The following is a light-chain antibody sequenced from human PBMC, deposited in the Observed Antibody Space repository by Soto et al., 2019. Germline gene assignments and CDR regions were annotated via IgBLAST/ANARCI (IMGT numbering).Light chain of an antibody. V-gene: IGLV2-14*03. CDR3: SSYSGSSITLVV. Sequence: QSPLTQPASVSGSPGQSITISCTGTTSDVGGYNYVSWYQQHPGKAPKLIIYDVIYRPSGVSNRFSGSKSGNTASLTISGLQAEDEADYYCSSYSGSSITLVVLGGGTKVTVL. J-gene: IGLJ2*01. CDR1: TSDVGGYNY. CDR2: DVI.